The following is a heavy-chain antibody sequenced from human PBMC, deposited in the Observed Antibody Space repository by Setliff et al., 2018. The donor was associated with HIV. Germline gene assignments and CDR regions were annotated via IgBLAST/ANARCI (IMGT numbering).Heavy chain of an antibody. Sequence: ASVKVSCKAPGYTFTDYYIHWVRQAPGQGLEWMGWIYPNTGGTNYAQKFQGRVTMTRETSISTAYMELSRLRSDDTAVYYCARSTTADWGQGTMVTVSS. CDR1: GYTFTDYY. J-gene: IGHJ4*02. CDR2: IYPNTGGT. V-gene: IGHV1-2*02. D-gene: IGHD4-17*01. CDR3: ARSTTAD.